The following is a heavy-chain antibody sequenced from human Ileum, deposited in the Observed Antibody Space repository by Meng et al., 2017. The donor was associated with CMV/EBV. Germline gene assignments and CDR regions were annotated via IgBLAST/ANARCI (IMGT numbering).Heavy chain of an antibody. CDR1: GHHFTSYY. CDR3: ARDFNSLAVTAANWFDP. CDR2: INPRGDTT. V-gene: IGHV1-46*01. D-gene: IGHD6-19*01. Sequence: KISCKAPGHHFTSYYMHWVRQATGQGLEWMGIINPRGDTTTYAQKFQGRVTMTRDTSTSTVYMELSSLRSEDTAVYYCARDFNSLAVTAANWFDPWGQGTLVTVSS. J-gene: IGHJ5*02.